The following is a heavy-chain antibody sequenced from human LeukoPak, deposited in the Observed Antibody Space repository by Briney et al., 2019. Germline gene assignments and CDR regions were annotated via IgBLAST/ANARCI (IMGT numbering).Heavy chain of an antibody. CDR2: IYTSGST. J-gene: IGHJ4*02. V-gene: IGHV4-4*07. CDR3: PRIHSSGRIEGYDY. CDR1: GGSMSSYY. Sequence: SETLSLTCTVAGGSMSSYYWSWSRHPAGKGLEWIGRIYTSGSTNYNPSLKSRVTISVDKSKNQFSLRLSSVTAADTAVYYCPRIHSSGRIEGYDYWGQGTLVTVSS. D-gene: IGHD6-19*01.